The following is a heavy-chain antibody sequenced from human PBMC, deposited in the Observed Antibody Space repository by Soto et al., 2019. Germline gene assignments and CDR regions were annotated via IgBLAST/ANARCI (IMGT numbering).Heavy chain of an antibody. CDR3: ARESVVWAGNFDY. D-gene: IGHD6-19*01. V-gene: IGHV3-30-3*01. CDR1: GFTFSSYA. Sequence: HPGGSLRLSCAASGFTFSSYAMHWVRQAPGKGLEWVAVISYDGSNKYYADSVKGRFTISRDNSKNTLYLQMNSLRAEDTAVYYCARESVVWAGNFDYWGQGTLVTVSS. CDR2: ISYDGSNK. J-gene: IGHJ4*02.